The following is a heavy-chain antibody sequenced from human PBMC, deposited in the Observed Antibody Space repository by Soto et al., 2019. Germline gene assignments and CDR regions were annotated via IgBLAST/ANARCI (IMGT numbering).Heavy chain of an antibody. V-gene: IGHV3-11*01. Sequence: GGSLRLSCAASGFTLSDYYMSWIRQAPGKGLEWVSYISSSGSTIYYADSVKGRFTISRDNAKNSLYLQMNSLRAEDTAVYYCARAPFPYSSGWYPSYYFDYWGQGTLVTVSS. CDR2: ISSSGSTI. CDR3: ARAPFPYSSGWYPSYYFDY. J-gene: IGHJ4*02. D-gene: IGHD6-19*01. CDR1: GFTLSDYY.